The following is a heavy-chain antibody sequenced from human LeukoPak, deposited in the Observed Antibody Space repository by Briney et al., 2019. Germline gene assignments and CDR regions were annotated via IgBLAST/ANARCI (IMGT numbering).Heavy chain of an antibody. CDR1: GFTFSSYA. J-gene: IGHJ4*02. V-gene: IGHV3-30-3*01. CDR3: ARDRLRGVFDY. CDR2: ISYDGSNK. D-gene: IGHD3-10*01. Sequence: GRSLRLSCAASGFTFSSYAMHWVRQAPGKGLEWVAVISYDGSNKYYADSVKGRFTISRDNSKNTLYLQMNSLRAEDTAVYYCARDRLRGVFDYWGQGTLVTVSS.